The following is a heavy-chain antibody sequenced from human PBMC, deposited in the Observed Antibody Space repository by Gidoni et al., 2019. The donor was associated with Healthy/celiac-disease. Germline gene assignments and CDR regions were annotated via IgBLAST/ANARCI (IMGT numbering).Heavy chain of an antibody. D-gene: IGHD3-10*01. J-gene: IGHJ6*02. CDR3: AAPGGVDSPLRGGIVYGMDV. Sequence: EVQLVESGGGLVKPGGSLRLSCAASGCTFSSYSMNWVRQAPGKGLEWVSSISSSSSYIYYADSVKGRFTISRDNAKNSLYLQMNSLRAEDTAVYYCAAPGGVDSPLRGGIVYGMDVWGQGTTVTVSS. CDR1: GCTFSSYS. CDR2: ISSSSSYI. V-gene: IGHV3-21*01.